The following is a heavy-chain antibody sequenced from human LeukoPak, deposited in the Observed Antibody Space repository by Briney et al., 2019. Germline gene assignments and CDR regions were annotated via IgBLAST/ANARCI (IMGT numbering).Heavy chain of an antibody. Sequence: SETLSLTCTVSGGSISSSSYYWGWIRQPPGKGLEWIGNIYYSGSTYYNPSLKSRVTISVDTSKNQFSLKLSSVTAADTAVYYCARSPPSGWYRWFDPWGQGTLVTVSS. CDR1: GGSISSSSYY. CDR3: ARSPPSGWYRWFDP. V-gene: IGHV4-39*07. CDR2: IYYSGST. J-gene: IGHJ5*02. D-gene: IGHD6-19*01.